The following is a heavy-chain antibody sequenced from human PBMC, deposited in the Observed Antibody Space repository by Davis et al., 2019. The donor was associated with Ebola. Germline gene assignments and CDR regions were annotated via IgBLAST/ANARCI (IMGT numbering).Heavy chain of an antibody. V-gene: IGHV3-7*03. D-gene: IGHD2-2*01. CDR3: ARGRYCSSTSCYHWDY. Sequence: PGGSLRLSCAASGFTFSSYAMSWVRQAPGKGLEWVANIKQDGSEKYYVDSVKGRFTISRDNAKNSLYLQMNSLRAEDTAVYYCARGRYCSSTSCYHWDYWGQGTLVTVSS. CDR1: GFTFSSYA. J-gene: IGHJ4*02. CDR2: IKQDGSEK.